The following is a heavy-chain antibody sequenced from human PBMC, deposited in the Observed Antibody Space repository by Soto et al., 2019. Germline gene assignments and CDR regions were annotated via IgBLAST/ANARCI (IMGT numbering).Heavy chain of an antibody. CDR3: AKDRGGDCPDNSCYFGADY. V-gene: IGHV3-30*18. D-gene: IGHD2-2*01. CDR2: ISDTGSSH. Sequence: VGSLRLSCVGSGFTFSSYGMHWVSQAPGKGLECVAVISDTGSSHYYAASVEGRFTISRENSKNTLSLHMDRLRVEDTAVYYCAKDRGGDCPDNSCYFGADYWGQGTPVTVSS. CDR1: GFTFSSYG. J-gene: IGHJ4*02.